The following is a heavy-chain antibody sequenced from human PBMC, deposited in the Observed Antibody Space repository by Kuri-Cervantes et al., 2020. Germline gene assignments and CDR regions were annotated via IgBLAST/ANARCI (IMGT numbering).Heavy chain of an antibody. D-gene: IGHD3-10*01. J-gene: IGHJ6*02. CDR2: ISWNSGSI. CDR1: GFSIDDYA. CDR3: ANSYFPQNYYGSGSYYYGMDV. V-gene: IGHV3-9*01. Sequence: GGSLRLSCVASGFSIDDYAIHWVQQAPGKGLEWVSGISWNSGSIGYADSVKGRFTISRDNSKNTPYLQMNSLGAEDTAVYYCANSYFPQNYYGSGSYYYGMDVWGQGTTVTVSS.